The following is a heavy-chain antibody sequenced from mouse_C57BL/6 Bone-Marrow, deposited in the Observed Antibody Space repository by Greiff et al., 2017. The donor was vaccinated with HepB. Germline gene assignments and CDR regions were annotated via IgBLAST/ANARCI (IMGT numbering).Heavy chain of an antibody. D-gene: IGHD1-1*01. V-gene: IGHV1-53*01. CDR3: ARLGYYGSSPAWFAY. Sequence: VKLQQPGTELVKPGASVKLSCKASGYTFTSYWMHWVKQRPGQGLEWIGNINPSNGGTNYNEKFKSKATLTVDKSSSTAYMQLSSLTSEDSAVYYCARLGYYGSSPAWFAYWGRGTLVTVSA. CDR1: GYTFTSYW. CDR2: INPSNGGT. J-gene: IGHJ3*01.